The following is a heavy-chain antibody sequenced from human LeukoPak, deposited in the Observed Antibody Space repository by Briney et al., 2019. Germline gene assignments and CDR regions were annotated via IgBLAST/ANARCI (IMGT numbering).Heavy chain of an antibody. CDR3: AKCRGTCDAFDI. J-gene: IGHJ3*02. CDR1: GFTFSSYA. Sequence: GGSLRLSCAASGFTFSSYAMSWVRKAPGKGLEWVSAISGSGGSTYYADSVKGRFTISRDNSKNTLYLQMNSLGAEDTAVYYCAKCRGTCDAFDIWGQGTMVTVSS. CDR2: ISGSGGST. V-gene: IGHV3-23*01. D-gene: IGHD1-1*01.